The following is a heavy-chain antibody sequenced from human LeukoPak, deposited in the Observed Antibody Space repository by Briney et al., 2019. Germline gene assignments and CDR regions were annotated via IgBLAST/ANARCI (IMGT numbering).Heavy chain of an antibody. CDR2: VSLSGHT. CDR1: GGSITSMNW. V-gene: IGHV4-4*02. CDR3: SRENGAFSPFGY. J-gene: IGHJ4*02. D-gene: IGHD2-8*01. Sequence: PSETLSLTCGVSGGSITSMNWWSWVRQPPGQGLEWIGEVSLSGHTNYNPSLSSRVIMALDTSKNHLSLHLTSVTAADTAVYYCSRENGAFSPFGYWGQGYLVTVLS.